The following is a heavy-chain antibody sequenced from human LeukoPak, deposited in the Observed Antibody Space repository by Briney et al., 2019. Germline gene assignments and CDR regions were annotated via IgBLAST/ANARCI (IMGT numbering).Heavy chain of an antibody. CDR2: INHSGST. D-gene: IGHD3-16*02. V-gene: IGHV4-34*01. Sequence: SETLSLTCAVYGGSFSGYYWSWIRQPPGKGLEWIGEINHSGSTNYNPSLKSRVTISVDASKNQFSLKLSSVTAADTAVYYCARFRRDDYIWGSYRLDDAFDIWGQGTMVTVSS. CDR1: GGSFSGYY. J-gene: IGHJ3*02. CDR3: ARFRRDDYIWGSYRLDDAFDI.